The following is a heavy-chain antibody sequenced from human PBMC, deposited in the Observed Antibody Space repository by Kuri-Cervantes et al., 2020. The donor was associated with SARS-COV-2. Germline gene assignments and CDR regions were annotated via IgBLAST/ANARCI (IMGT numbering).Heavy chain of an antibody. CDR3: ARGQRYGDY. CDR1: GFSLSNARMG. CDR2: IYYSGST. V-gene: IGHV4-61*01. J-gene: IGHJ4*02. Sequence: SGPTLVKPTETLTLTCTVSGFSLSNARMGVSWIRQPPGKGLEWIGYIYYSGSTNYNPSLKSRVTISVDTSKNQFSLKLSSVTAADTAVYYCARGQRYGDYWGQGTLVTVSS. D-gene: IGHD1-1*01.